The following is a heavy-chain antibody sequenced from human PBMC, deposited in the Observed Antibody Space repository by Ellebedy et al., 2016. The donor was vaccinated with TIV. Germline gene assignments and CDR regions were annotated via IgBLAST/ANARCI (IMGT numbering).Heavy chain of an antibody. CDR2: ISYDGRTK. CDR1: GFTFSSYT. V-gene: IGHV3-30*01. CDR3: ARDRPNWGNDY. D-gene: IGHD7-27*01. Sequence: GESLKISCAASGFTFSSYTMHWVRQAPGKGLEWVAVISYDGRTKYYADSVKGRFTISADNSKNTVFLQMNSLRAEDTAVYYCARDRPNWGNDYWGRGTLVTVSS. J-gene: IGHJ4*02.